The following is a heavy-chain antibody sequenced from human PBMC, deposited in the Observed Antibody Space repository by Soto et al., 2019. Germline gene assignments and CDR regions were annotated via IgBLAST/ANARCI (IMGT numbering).Heavy chain of an antibody. V-gene: IGHV3-7*05. J-gene: IGHJ6*02. CDR3: ARAYYGEYYYYYYGMDV. Sequence: PGGSLRLSCAASGFTFSSYLRSWVRQAPGKGLEWVANIKQDGSEKYYVDSVKGRFTISRDNAKNSLYLQMNSLRAEDTAVYYCARAYYGEYYYYYYGMDVWGQGTTVTVS. CDR2: IKQDGSEK. CDR1: GFTFSSYL. D-gene: IGHD4-17*01.